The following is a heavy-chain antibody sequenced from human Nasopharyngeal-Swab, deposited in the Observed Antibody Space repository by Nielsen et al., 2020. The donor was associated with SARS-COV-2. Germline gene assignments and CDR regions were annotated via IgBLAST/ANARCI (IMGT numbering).Heavy chain of an antibody. CDR3: ARAAITMIVVVSAFDI. Sequence: RQAPGKGLEWIGYIYYSGSTYYNPSLKSRVTISVDTSMNQFSLKLSSVTAADTAVYYCARAAITMIVVVSAFDIWGQGTMVTVSS. D-gene: IGHD3-22*01. J-gene: IGHJ3*02. CDR2: IYYSGST. V-gene: IGHV4-31*02.